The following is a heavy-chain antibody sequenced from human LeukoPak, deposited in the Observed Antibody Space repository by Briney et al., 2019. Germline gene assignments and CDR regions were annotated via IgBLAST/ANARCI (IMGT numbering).Heavy chain of an antibody. CDR2: INHSGST. J-gene: IGHJ4*02. D-gene: IGHD3-3*01. CDR3: ARAVTIFGVVTFRPIYYFDY. Sequence: SETLSLTCAVYGGSFSGYYWSWIRQPPGKGLEWIGEINHSGSTNYNPSLKSRVTISVDTSKNQFSLELSSVTAADTAVYYCARAVTIFGVVTFRPIYYFDYWGQGTLVTVSS. V-gene: IGHV4-34*01. CDR1: GGSFSGYY.